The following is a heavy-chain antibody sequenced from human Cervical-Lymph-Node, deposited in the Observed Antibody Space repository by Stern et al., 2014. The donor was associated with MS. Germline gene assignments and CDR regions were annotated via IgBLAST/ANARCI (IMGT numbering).Heavy chain of an antibody. CDR2: INPNSGGT. CDR1: GYTFTGYH. V-gene: IGHV1-2*06. CDR3: ARDQAEEGNCFDP. Sequence: QVQLGQSGAEVKKPGASVKVSCKASGYTFTGYHMHWVRQAPGQGLEWMGRINPNSGGTNYAQNFQDRVAMTRDTSISTAYMELSRLTSDDTAVYYCARDQAEEGNCFDPWGQGTLVTVSS. J-gene: IGHJ5*02.